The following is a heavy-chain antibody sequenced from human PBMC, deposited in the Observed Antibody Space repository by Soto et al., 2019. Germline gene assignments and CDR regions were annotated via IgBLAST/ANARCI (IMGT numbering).Heavy chain of an antibody. D-gene: IGHD6-13*01. CDR1: GGSISSYY. CDR3: ATISSGAAAGLHYGMDV. Sequence: PSETLSLTCTVSGGSISSYYWSWIRQPAGKGLEWIGRIYTSGSTNYNPSLKSRVTMSVDTSKNQFSLKLSSVTTADTAVYYCATISSGAAAGLHYGMDVWGQGTTVTVSS. CDR2: IYTSGST. J-gene: IGHJ6*02. V-gene: IGHV4-4*07.